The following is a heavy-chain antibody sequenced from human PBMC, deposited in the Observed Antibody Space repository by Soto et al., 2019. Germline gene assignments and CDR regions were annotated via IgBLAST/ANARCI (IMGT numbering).Heavy chain of an antibody. CDR3: ARDPYPTVVVPWPPDY. V-gene: IGHV1-3*01. CDR1: GYTFTSYA. CDR2: INAGNGNT. J-gene: IGHJ4*02. D-gene: IGHD2-2*01. Sequence: ASVKVSCKASGYTFTSYAMHWVRQAPGQRLEWMGWINAGNGNTKYSQKFQGRVTITRDTSASTAYMELSSLRSEDTAVYYCARDPYPTVVVPWPPDYWGQGTLVTVSS.